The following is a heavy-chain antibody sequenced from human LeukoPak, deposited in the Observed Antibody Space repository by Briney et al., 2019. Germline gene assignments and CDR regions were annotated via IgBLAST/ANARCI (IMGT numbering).Heavy chain of an antibody. CDR2: IKQDGSEK. CDR1: GFTFSTYE. Sequence: PGGSLRLSCAASGFTFSTYEMSWVRQAPGKGLEWVAYIKQDGSEKYYVDSVKGRFTISRDNAKNSLYLQMNSLRAEDTAVYYCARLTLYDAFDIWGQGTMVTVSS. CDR3: ARLTLYDAFDI. V-gene: IGHV3-7*01. J-gene: IGHJ3*02. D-gene: IGHD4/OR15-4a*01.